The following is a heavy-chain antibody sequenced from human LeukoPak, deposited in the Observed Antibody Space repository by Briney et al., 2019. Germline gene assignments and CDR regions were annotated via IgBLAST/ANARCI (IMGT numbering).Heavy chain of an antibody. Sequence: SEALSLTCAVYGGSFNGYYWSWIRQPPGKGLEWIGEINHSGSTNYNPSLKSRVTISVDTSKNQFSLKLSSVTAADTAVYYCARSIPAASWGAFDIWGQGTMVTVSS. D-gene: IGHD2-2*01. J-gene: IGHJ3*02. CDR2: INHSGST. CDR3: ARSIPAASWGAFDI. V-gene: IGHV4-34*01. CDR1: GGSFNGYY.